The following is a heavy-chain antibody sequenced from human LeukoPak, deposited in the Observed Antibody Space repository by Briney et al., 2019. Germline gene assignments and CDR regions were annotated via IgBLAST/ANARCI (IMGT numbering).Heavy chain of an antibody. CDR2: ISYDGSNK. Sequence: GGSLRLSCAASGVTFSSYAMHWVRQAPGKGLEWVAVISYDGSNKYYADSVKGRFTISRDNSNNTLYLQVNSLRAEDTAVYYCAKEDGAMVDYWGQGTLVTVSS. CDR1: GVTFSSYA. J-gene: IGHJ4*02. CDR3: AKEDGAMVDY. V-gene: IGHV3-30-3*01. D-gene: IGHD5-18*01.